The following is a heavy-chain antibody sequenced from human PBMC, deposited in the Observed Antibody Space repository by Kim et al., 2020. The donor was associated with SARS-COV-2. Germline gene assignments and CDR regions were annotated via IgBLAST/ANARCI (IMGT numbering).Heavy chain of an antibody. CDR1: GFTFSSYA. V-gene: IGHV3-23*01. Sequence: GGSLRLSCAASGFTFSSYAMSWVRQAPGKGLEWVSAISGSGGSTYYADSVKGRFTISRDNSKNTLYLQINSLRAEDTAVYYCAKDPGTITFVGVIVIGAFDYWGQGTLVTVSS. CDR2: ISGSGGST. J-gene: IGHJ4*02. CDR3: AKDPGTITFVGVIVIGAFDY. D-gene: IGHD3-16*02.